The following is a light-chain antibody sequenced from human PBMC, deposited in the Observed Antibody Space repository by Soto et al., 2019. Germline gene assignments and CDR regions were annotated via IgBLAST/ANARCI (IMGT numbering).Light chain of an antibody. CDR2: DAS. CDR1: QDISNL. Sequence: DIQMTQSPSSLSASLGDRVTIPCRASQDISNLLNWYQQKPGKAPRLLIYDASNLETGVPSRFSGSGSGTDFTFTISSLQPEDIETYYCQQYEDIPITFGQGTRLEIK. CDR3: QQYEDIPIT. J-gene: IGKJ5*01. V-gene: IGKV1-33*01.